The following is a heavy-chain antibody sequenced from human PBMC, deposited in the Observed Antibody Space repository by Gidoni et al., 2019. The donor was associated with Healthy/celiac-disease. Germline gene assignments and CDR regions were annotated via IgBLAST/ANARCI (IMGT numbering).Heavy chain of an antibody. CDR2: IYHSGST. Sequence: QVQLQESGPGLVKPSGTLSLTCAASGGPLSSSHCWSCVRQPPGKGLEWIGEIYHSGSTTYNPSLKSRVTISVDKSKNQFSLKLSSVTAADTAVYYCARDSSDSSGYWNYWGQGTLVTVSS. J-gene: IGHJ4*02. D-gene: IGHD3-22*01. V-gene: IGHV4-4*02. CDR1: GGPLSSSHC. CDR3: ARDSSDSSGYWNY.